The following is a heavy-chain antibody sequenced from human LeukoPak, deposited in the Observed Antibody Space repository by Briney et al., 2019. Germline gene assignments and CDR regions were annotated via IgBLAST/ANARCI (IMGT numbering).Heavy chain of an antibody. D-gene: IGHD3-9*01. CDR2: ISAYNGNT. V-gene: IGHV1-18*01. CDR1: GYTFTSYG. CDR3: ARDTRWFKVETNNGFAP. J-gene: IGHJ5*02. Sequence: ASVKVSCKASGYTFTSYGISWLRQAPGQGLEWMGWISAYNGNTNYAQKLQGRVTMTTDTSTSTAYMELRSLRSDDTAVYYCARDTRWFKVETNNGFAPWGRGPRVTVSS.